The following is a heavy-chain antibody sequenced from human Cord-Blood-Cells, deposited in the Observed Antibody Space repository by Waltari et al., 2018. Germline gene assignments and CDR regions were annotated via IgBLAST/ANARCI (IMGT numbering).Heavy chain of an antibody. V-gene: IGHV4-4*02. J-gene: IGHJ4*02. D-gene: IGHD6-6*01. CDR2: IYHSEST. Sequence: QVQLQESGPGLVTPSGTLSLTCAVSGGSISSSNWWSWVRQPPGKGLAWIGEIYHSESTNYNPALNSRVTISVDKAKNQFSLKLSSVTAADTAVYYCRVWSIAARFDYWGQGTLVTVSS. CDR1: GGSISSSNW. CDR3: RVWSIAARFDY.